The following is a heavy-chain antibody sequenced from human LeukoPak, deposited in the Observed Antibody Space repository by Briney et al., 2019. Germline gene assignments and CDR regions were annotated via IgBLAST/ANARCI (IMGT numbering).Heavy chain of an antibody. Sequence: SETLSLTCTVSGGSISSYYWSWIRQPPGKGLEWIGYIYYSGSTNYNPSLKSRVTISVDTSKNQFSLKLSSVTAADTAVYYCASSHDYDSSGYFVGYYFDYWDQGTLVTVSS. CDR2: IYYSGST. V-gene: IGHV4-59*01. CDR3: ASSHDYDSSGYFVGYYFDY. J-gene: IGHJ4*02. D-gene: IGHD3-22*01. CDR1: GGSISSYY.